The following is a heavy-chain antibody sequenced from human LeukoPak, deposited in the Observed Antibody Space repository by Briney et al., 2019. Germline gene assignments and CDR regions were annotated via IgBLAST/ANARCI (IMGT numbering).Heavy chain of an antibody. J-gene: IGHJ4*02. CDR1: GFTFSDYE. D-gene: IGHD4/OR15-4a*01. CDR2: IWYDGSKK. CDR3: VRLDGATAFNL. V-gene: IGHV3-33*08. Sequence: GGSLRLSCAAYGFTFSDYEIHWVRQAPGKGLEWVAVIWYDGSKKYYADSVKGRFTISRDNSKNTLDLQMDSVRAEDTAVYYCVRLDGATAFNLWGQGTLVTVSS.